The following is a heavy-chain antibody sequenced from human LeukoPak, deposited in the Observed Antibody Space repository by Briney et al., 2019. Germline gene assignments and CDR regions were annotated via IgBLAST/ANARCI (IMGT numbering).Heavy chain of an antibody. J-gene: IGHJ4*02. CDR1: GFTFSSYA. V-gene: IGHV3-23*01. Sequence: GGSLRLSRAASGFTFSSYAMSWVRQAPGKGLEWVSAISGSGGSTYYADSVKGRFTISRDNSKNTLYLQMNSLRAEDTAVYYCAKGGYSGYDLGSYFDYWGQGTLVTVSS. CDR3: AKGGYSGYDLGSYFDY. CDR2: ISGSGGST. D-gene: IGHD5-12*01.